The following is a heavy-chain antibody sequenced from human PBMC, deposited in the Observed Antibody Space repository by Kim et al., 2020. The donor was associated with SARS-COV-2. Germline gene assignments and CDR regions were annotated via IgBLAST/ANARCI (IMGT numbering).Heavy chain of an antibody. Sequence: GGSLRLSCAASGFTFSSYAMHWVRQVPGKGLEWVAVISYDGSNKYYADSVKGRFTISRDNSKNTLYLQMNSLRAEDTAVYYCARDVPILLWFGADAFDIWGQGTMVTVSS. D-gene: IGHD3-10*01. CDR1: GFTFSSYA. CDR3: ARDVPILLWFGADAFDI. J-gene: IGHJ3*02. CDR2: ISYDGSNK. V-gene: IGHV3-30-3*01.